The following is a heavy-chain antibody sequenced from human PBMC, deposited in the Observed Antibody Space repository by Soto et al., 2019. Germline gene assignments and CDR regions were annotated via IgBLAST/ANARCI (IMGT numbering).Heavy chain of an antibody. CDR3: ARLSVVPGYYYYYYMDV. D-gene: IGHD2-2*01. CDR1: GGSISSYY. Sequence: QVQLQESGPGLVKPSETLSLTCTVSGGSISSYYWSWIRQPPGKGLEWIGYIYYSGSTNYNPSLNRRVTKPVETSKNQFSLKLSSVTAADTAVYYCARLSVVPGYYYYYYMDVWGKGTTVNVSS. CDR2: IYYSGST. V-gene: IGHV4-59*08. J-gene: IGHJ6*03.